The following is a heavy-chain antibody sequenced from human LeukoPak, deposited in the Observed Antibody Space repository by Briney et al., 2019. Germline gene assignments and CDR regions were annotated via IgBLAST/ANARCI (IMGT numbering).Heavy chain of an antibody. V-gene: IGHV2-5*02. CDR3: AHSAMVREMDYGMDV. CDR2: IYWDDDK. D-gene: IGHD3-10*01. J-gene: IGHJ6*04. CDR1: GFSLSSSGVG. Sequence: SGPTLVKPTQTLTLTCTFSGFSLSSSGVGVNWIRQPPGQALEWLALIYWDDDKRYSPSLSSRLTITKDTSKNQVVLTMTNMVPVDTATYYCAHSAMVREMDYGMDVWGKGTTVTVSS.